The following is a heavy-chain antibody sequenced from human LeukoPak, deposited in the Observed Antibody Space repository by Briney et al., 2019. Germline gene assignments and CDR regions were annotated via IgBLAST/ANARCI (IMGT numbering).Heavy chain of an antibody. D-gene: IGHD4-17*01. J-gene: IGHJ6*02. Sequence: ISSSCSTIYYADSVKGRFTISRDNAKNSLYLQMNSLRAEDTAVYYCARGTNFYGDYTGLDVWGQGTTVTVSS. CDR3: ARGTNFYGDYTGLDV. V-gene: IGHV3-11*01. CDR2: ISSSCSTI.